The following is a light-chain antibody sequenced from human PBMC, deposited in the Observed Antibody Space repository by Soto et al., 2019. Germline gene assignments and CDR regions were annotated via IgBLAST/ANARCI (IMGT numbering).Light chain of an antibody. CDR1: SSDVGGYDY. CDR3: SSYSLSTAYL. CDR2: EVS. Sequence: QSVLTQPASVSGSPGQSITISYTRTSSDVGGYDYVSWYQIHPGKAPKLMVFEVSNRPSGVSYRFSGSKSGNTASLTISGLQAEDEADYFCSSYSLSTAYLFGTGTKVTVL. J-gene: IGLJ1*01. V-gene: IGLV2-14*01.